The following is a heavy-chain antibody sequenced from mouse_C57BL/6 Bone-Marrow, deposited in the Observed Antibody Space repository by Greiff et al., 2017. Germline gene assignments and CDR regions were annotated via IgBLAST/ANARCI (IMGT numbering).Heavy chain of an antibody. CDR2: IDPENGDT. CDR1: GFNITDDY. CDR3: TTSLGYFDY. V-gene: IGHV14-4*01. J-gene: IGHJ2*01. D-gene: IGHD3-3*01. Sequence: EVQLQQSGAELVRPGASVKLSCTASGFNITDDYMHWVKQRPEQGLEWIGWIDPENGDTEYASKFQGKATITADTSSNTAYLQLSSLTSEDAAVYYCTTSLGYFDYWGQGTTLTVSA.